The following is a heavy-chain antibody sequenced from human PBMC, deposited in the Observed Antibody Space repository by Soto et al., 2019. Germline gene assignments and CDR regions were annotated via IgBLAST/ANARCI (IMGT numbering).Heavy chain of an antibody. D-gene: IGHD3-10*01. CDR2: ISAYNGNT. V-gene: IGHV1-18*01. CDR1: GYTFTSYG. J-gene: IGHJ6*02. Sequence: QVQLVQSGAEVKKPGASLKVSCKASGYTFTSYGISWVRQAPGKGLEWMGWISAYNGNTNYAQKLQGRVTMTTDTSTSTAYMELRSLRSDDTAVYYCARRDYYGSGSYGGYYYGMDVWGQGTTVTVSS. CDR3: ARRDYYGSGSYGGYYYGMDV.